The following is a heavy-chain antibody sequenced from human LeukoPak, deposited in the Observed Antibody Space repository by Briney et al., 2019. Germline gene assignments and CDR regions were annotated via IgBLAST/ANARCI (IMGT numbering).Heavy chain of an antibody. Sequence: ASVKVSCKASGYTFTSYDINWVRQASGQGLEWMGWMNPYSGNTGYAQRFQGRVNITRNTSITTAYLELSSLRSEDTAVYYCVRGRGYNYGPGYWGQGTLVTVSS. CDR2: MNPYSGNT. CDR3: VRGRGYNYGPGY. V-gene: IGHV1-8*01. D-gene: IGHD5-18*01. CDR1: GYTFTSYD. J-gene: IGHJ4*02.